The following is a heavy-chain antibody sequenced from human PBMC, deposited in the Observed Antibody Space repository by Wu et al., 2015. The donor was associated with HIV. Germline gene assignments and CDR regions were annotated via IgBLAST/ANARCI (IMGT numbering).Heavy chain of an antibody. D-gene: IGHD6-19*01. J-gene: IGHJ4*02. V-gene: IGHV1-2*02. CDR2: INPKTGKA. CDR3: VRDGGPVEFDH. Sequence: QVQLVQSGPEVKEPGASVKVSCKGSGYFFSEFYTHWVRQAPGHGPEWMGFINPKTGKAKYAEKFQDRVSLSGDTSMRTTYMELTRLTFDDSAIYYCVRDGGPVEFDHWGQGTPVIVSS. CDR1: GYFFSEFY.